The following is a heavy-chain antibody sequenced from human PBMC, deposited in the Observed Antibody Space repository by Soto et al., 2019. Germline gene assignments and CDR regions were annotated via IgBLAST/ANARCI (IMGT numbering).Heavy chain of an antibody. V-gene: IGHV4-39*01. J-gene: IGHJ4*02. D-gene: IGHD3-9*01. CDR2: IYYRGNT. Sequence: PSETLSLTCSVSGDSINSDNYYWGWIRQPPGKGLEWIGSIYYRGNTYYNPSLKTRVTISLDKSKSQFSLKLNSVTAADSAVYFCARLEGLATISYYFDYWGQGTLVT. CDR3: ARLEGLATISYYFDY. CDR1: GDSINSDNYY.